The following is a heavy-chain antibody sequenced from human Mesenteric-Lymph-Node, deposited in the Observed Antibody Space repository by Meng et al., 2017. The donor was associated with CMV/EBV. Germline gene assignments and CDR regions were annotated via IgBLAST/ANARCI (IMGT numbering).Heavy chain of an antibody. D-gene: IGHD2-2*03. CDR2: IYYSGST. CDR3: ARGTFGYCSSTSCHSDY. Sequence: SETLSLTCTVSGGSISSYYWSWIRQPPGKGLEWIGYIYYSGSTNYNLSLKSRVTISVDTSKNQFSLKLSSVTAADTAVYYCARGTFGYCSSTSCHSDYWGQGTLVTVSS. V-gene: IGHV4-59*01. J-gene: IGHJ4*02. CDR1: GGSISSYY.